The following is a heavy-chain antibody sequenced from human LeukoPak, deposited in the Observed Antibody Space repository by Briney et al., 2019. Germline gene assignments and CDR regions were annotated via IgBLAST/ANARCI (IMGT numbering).Heavy chain of an antibody. CDR1: GFTFSSYS. CDR3: ATPAAGPGAEYSLY. J-gene: IGHJ1*01. CDR2: TDFTSRYI. Sequence: PGGSLRLSCAASGFTFSSYSMNWVRQAPGKGLEWVSSTDFTSRYIYNADSVKGRFTTSRDNAKNSLDLQMNSLKVEDTAVYYCATPAAGPGAEYSLYWGQGTLVIVSS. D-gene: IGHD6-13*01. V-gene: IGHV3-21*01.